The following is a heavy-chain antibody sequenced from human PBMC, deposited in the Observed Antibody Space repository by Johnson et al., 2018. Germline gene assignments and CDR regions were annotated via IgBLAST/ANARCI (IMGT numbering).Heavy chain of an antibody. CDR3: AKPLVAGRGSGEGTMDG. CDR2: ISGSGGST. J-gene: IGHJ6*03. D-gene: IGHD6-6*01. Sequence: EVQPLESGGGLVQPGGSLRLSCAASGFTFSSYAMSWVRQAPGKGLEWVSAISGSGGSTYYADSVKGRFTISRDNSKNTLYLQMNSLRAGDTAVYYCAKPLVAGRGSGEGTMDGWGKGTTVTVSS. CDR1: GFTFSSYA. V-gene: IGHV3-23*01.